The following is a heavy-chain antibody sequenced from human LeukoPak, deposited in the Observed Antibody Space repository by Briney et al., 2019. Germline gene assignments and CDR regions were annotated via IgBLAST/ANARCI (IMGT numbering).Heavy chain of an antibody. CDR1: GFTFSSYG. CDR3: AKDERSSWTYYFDY. CDR2: ISGSGGST. J-gene: IGHJ4*02. Sequence: GGSLRLSCTASGFTFSSYGMSWVRQAPGNGLEWVSAISGSGGSTYYADSVKGRFTISRDNSKNTLYLQMNSLRAEDTAVYYCAKDERSSWTYYFDYWGQGTLVTVSS. V-gene: IGHV3-23*01. D-gene: IGHD6-13*01.